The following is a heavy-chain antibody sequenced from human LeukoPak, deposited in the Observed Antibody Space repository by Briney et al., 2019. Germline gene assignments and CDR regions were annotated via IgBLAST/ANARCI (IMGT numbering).Heavy chain of an antibody. Sequence: GGSLRLSCAASGFTFSSYGMHWVRQAPGKGLEWVAVISYDGSNKYYADSVKGRFTISRDNSENTLYLQMNSLRAEDTAVYYCAKDPGLAVRGVIHYYYYYGMDVWGQGTTVTVSS. V-gene: IGHV3-30*18. CDR1: GFTFSSYG. CDR3: AKDPGLAVRGVIHYYYYYGMDV. D-gene: IGHD3-10*01. J-gene: IGHJ6*02. CDR2: ISYDGSNK.